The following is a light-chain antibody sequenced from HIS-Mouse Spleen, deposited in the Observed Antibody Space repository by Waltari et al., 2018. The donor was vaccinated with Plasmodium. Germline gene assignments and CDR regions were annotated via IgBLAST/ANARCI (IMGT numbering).Light chain of an antibody. CDR3: YSTDSSGNHRV. Sequence: SYELTQPPPVSVSPGQTARITCPGDALPKKSAYWYQQKSGQAPVLVIYEDSKRPPGIPERFSGSSSGTMATLTISGAQVEDEADYYCYSTDSSGNHRVFGGGTKLTVL. J-gene: IGLJ3*02. CDR2: EDS. CDR1: ALPKKS. V-gene: IGLV3-10*01.